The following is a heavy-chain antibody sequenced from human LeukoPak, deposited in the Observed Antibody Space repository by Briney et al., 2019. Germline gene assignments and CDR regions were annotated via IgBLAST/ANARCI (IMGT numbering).Heavy chain of an antibody. V-gene: IGHV4-61*08. CDR3: ARGLYGDREFQH. CDR1: GGSISSGGYY. CDR2: IYYSGST. J-gene: IGHJ1*01. Sequence: SQTLSLTCTVSGGSISSGGYYWSWIRQPPGKGLEWIGYIYYSGSTNYNPSLKSRVTISVDTSKNQFSLKLSSVTAADTAVYYCARGLYGDREFQHWGQGTLVTVSS. D-gene: IGHD4-17*01.